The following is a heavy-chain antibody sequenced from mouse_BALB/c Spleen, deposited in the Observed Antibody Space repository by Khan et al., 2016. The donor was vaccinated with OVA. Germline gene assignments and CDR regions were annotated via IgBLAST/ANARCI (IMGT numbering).Heavy chain of an antibody. CDR3: ATSYYYGYYFDY. Sequence: VQLKESGGGLVQPGGSRKLSCAASGFTFSSYGMHWVRQAPEKGLEWVAYISGDSSTIYYADTVKGRFTISRDNPKNTLFLQMTSLMSEDTAMYYCATSYYYGYYFDYWGPGTTLTVSS. CDR1: GFTFSSYG. V-gene: IGHV5-17*02. J-gene: IGHJ2*01. CDR2: ISGDSSTI. D-gene: IGHD1-1*01.